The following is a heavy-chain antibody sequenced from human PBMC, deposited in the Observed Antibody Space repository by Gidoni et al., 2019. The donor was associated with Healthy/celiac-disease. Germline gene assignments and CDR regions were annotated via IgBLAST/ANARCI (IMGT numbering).Heavy chain of an antibody. Sequence: QITLKESGPTLVKPTQTLPLPCPFSVFSLSTSGVGVGWIRQPPGKALEWLALIYWDDDKRYSPSLKSRLTITKDTSKNQVVLTMTNMDPVDTATYYCAHRRALWPAAREADAFDIWGQGTMVNVSS. J-gene: IGHJ3*02. V-gene: IGHV2-5*02. D-gene: IGHD2-2*01. CDR3: AHRRALWPAAREADAFDI. CDR2: IYWDDDK. CDR1: VFSLSTSGVG.